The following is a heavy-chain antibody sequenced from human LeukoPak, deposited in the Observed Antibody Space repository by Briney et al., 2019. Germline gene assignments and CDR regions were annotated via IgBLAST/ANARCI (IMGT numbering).Heavy chain of an antibody. J-gene: IGHJ5*02. CDR1: GFTFSSYA. V-gene: IGHV3-23*01. D-gene: IGHD3-22*01. CDR2: ISGSGGST. CDR3: AKDYYYDSSGYYYGFVNWFDP. Sequence: GGSLRLSCAASGFTFSSYAMSWVRQAPGKGLEWVSAISGSGGSTYYADSVKGRFTISRDNSKNTLYLQMNSLRAEDTAVYYCAKDYYYDSSGYYYGFVNWFDPWGQGTLVTVSS.